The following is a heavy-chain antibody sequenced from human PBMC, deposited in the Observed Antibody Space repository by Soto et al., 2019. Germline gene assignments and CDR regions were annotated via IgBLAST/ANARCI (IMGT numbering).Heavy chain of an antibody. D-gene: IGHD4-17*01. CDR2: IGTAGDT. J-gene: IGHJ4*02. CDR3: ARDFTVTGGGIDY. CDR1: GFTFSSYD. Sequence: PGGSLRLSCAASGFTFSSYDMHWVRQATGKGLEWVSAIGTAGDTYYPGSVKGRFTISRENAKNSLYLQMNSLRAEDTAVYYCARDFTVTGGGIDYWGQGTLVTVSS. V-gene: IGHV3-13*01.